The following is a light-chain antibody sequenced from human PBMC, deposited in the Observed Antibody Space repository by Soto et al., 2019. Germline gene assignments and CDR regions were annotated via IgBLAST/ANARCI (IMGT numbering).Light chain of an antibody. CDR2: GNS. CDR3: QSYDISLSGWV. V-gene: IGLV1-40*01. CDR1: SSNIGAGYD. Sequence: QSVLTLPPSVSGAPGQRVTISCTGSSSNIGAGYDVHWYQQLPGTAPKLLIYGNSNRPSGVPDRFSGSKSGTSASLAITGLQAEDEADYYCQSYDISLSGWVFGGGTKLTVL. J-gene: IGLJ3*02.